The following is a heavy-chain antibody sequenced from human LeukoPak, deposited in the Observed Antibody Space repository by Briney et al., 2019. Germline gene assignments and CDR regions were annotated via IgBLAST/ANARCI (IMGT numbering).Heavy chain of an antibody. D-gene: IGHD3-10*01. J-gene: IGHJ1*01. CDR3: ARVGYYYGAGSHFKALDS. CDR2: INPDSGDT. Sequence: ASVKVSCKASRYTFSDYYIHWVRQAPGQGLEWMGWINPDSGDTNYEQKFQDWVTMTRDTSVNTVYMELSSLKSDDTAVYYCARVGYYYGAGSHFKALDSWGQGTLVIVSS. V-gene: IGHV1-2*04. CDR1: RYTFSDYY.